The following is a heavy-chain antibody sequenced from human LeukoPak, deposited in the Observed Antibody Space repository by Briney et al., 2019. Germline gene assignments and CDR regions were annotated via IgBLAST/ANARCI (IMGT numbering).Heavy chain of an antibody. J-gene: IGHJ4*02. CDR3: ARMVGRLKYTAMGHFDY. CDR1: GGSISSYY. CDR2: IYYSGST. D-gene: IGHD5-18*01. V-gene: IGHV4-59*01. Sequence: SETLSLTCTVSGGSISSYYWSWIRQLPGKGLEWIGYIYYSGSTNYNPSLKSRVTISVDTSKNQFSLKLSSVTAADTAVYYCARMVGRLKYTAMGHFDYWGQGTLVTVSS.